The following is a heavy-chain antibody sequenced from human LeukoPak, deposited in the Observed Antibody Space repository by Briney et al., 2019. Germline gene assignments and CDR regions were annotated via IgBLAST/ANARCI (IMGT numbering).Heavy chain of an antibody. Sequence: PSETLSLTCTVSGGSISSSSYYWGWIRQPPGKGLEWIGSIYYSGSTYYNPSLKSRVTISVDTSKNQFSLKLSSVTAADTAVYYCARTADDRATEWFDPWGQGTLVTVSS. V-gene: IGHV4-39*01. CDR3: ARTADDRATEWFDP. CDR1: GGSISSSSYY. CDR2: IYYSGST. D-gene: IGHD1-26*01. J-gene: IGHJ5*02.